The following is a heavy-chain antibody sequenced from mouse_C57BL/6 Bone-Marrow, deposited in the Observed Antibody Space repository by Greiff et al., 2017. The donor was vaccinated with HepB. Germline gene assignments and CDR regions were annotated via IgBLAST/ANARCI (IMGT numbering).Heavy chain of an antibody. CDR1: GFTFSSYA. J-gene: IGHJ3*01. CDR3: ARGNGDGFAY. CDR2: ISDGGSYT. Sequence: DVMLVESGGGLVKPGGSLKLSCAASGFTFSSYAMSWVRQTPEKRLEWVATISDGGSYTYYPDNVKGRFTISRDNAKNNLYLQMSHLKSEDTAMYYCARGNGDGFAYWGQGTLVTVSA. V-gene: IGHV5-4*03.